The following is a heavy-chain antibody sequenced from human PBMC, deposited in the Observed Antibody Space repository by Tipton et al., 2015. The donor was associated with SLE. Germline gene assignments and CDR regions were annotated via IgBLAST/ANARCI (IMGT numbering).Heavy chain of an antibody. Sequence: TLSLTCTVSGASISSSSYFWGWIRQPPGKGLEWIGTIYYTGTTYYNPSLKSRVSISIDRSKDQFSLNLKSVTAADTAVYYCARGMVTWRGAIIGVDVWGQGTTVNVSS. CDR3: ARGMVTWRGAIIGVDV. V-gene: IGHV4-39*07. CDR1: GASISSSSYF. D-gene: IGHD2-21*02. CDR2: IYYTGTT. J-gene: IGHJ6*02.